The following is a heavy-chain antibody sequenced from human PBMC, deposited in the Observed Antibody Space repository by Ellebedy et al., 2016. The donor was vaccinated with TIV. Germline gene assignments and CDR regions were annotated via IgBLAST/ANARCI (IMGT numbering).Heavy chain of an antibody. V-gene: IGHV3-33*06. J-gene: IGHJ4*02. CDR3: AKGGSRSPDYFDY. D-gene: IGHD2-2*01. CDR1: GFTFSSYG. Sequence: GESLKISCAASGFTFSSYGMHWVRQAPGKGLEWVAVIWYDGSNKYYADSVKGRFTISRDNSKNTLYLQMNSLRSEDTAVYYCAKGGSRSPDYFDYWGQGTLVTVSS. CDR2: IWYDGSNK.